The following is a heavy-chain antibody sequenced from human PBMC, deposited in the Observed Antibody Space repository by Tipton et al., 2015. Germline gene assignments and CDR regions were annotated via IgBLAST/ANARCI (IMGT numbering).Heavy chain of an antibody. CDR3: ARDRTHYYYGMDV. CDR2: IYYTGST. Sequence: TLSLTCTVSGESISGYYWSWIRQPPGKGLEWIAYIYYTGSTNYDASLKSRVTTSIDTSKDQFSLKLSSVTAADTALYYCARDRTHYYYGMDVWGQGTTVTVSS. D-gene: IGHD3/OR15-3a*01. CDR1: GESISGYY. J-gene: IGHJ6*02. V-gene: IGHV4-59*01.